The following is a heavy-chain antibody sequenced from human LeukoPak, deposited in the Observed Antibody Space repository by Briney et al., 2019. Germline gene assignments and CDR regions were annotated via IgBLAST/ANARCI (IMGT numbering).Heavy chain of an antibody. Sequence: SDTLSLTCTVSGGSVSSSGYYWSWIRQPPGKGLEWIAYIYYSGSTNYNPSLKSRVTISVDTSKNQFSLKMRSVTAADTAVYYCARDPYGMDVWGKGTTVTVSS. CDR2: IYYSGST. J-gene: IGHJ6*04. CDR3: ARDPYGMDV. CDR1: GGSVSSSGYY. V-gene: IGHV4-61*08.